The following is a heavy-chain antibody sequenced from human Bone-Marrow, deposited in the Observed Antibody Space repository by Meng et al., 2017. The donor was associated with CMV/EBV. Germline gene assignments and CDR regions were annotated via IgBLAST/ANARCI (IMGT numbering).Heavy chain of an antibody. CDR3: ARQYYGSGSYYNNWFDP. J-gene: IGHJ5*02. D-gene: IGHD3-10*01. V-gene: IGHV5-51*01. CDR2: IYPGDSDT. CDR1: GYSFTSYW. Sequence: GESLKISCKGSGYSFTSYWIGWVRQMPGKGLEWMGIIYPGDSDTRYSPSFQGQVTISADKFISTAYLQWSSLKASDTAMYYCARQYYGSGSYYNNWFDPCGQGTLVTVSS.